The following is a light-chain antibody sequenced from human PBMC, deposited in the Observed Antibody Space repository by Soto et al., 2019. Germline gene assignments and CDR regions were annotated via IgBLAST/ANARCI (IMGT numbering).Light chain of an antibody. V-gene: IGKV1-5*03. CDR2: KAS. Sequence: DIQMTQSPSTLSASVGDRVTITCRASQSISNWLAWYQQRPGRAPQLLIHKASTLETGVPSRFSGSGSGTEFTLTISSLQPDDFASYFCQQHDSFPLTFGGGTKVEIK. CDR1: QSISNW. J-gene: IGKJ4*01. CDR3: QQHDSFPLT.